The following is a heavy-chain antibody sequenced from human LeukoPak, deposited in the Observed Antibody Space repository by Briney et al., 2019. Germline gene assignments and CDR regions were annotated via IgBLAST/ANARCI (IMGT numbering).Heavy chain of an antibody. V-gene: IGHV4-39*02. CDR2: IYYSGST. J-gene: IGHJ4*02. CDR3: ASSDYVWGSYRIYFDY. D-gene: IGHD3-16*02. Sequence: PSETLSLTCTVSGGSVSISSYYWGWIRQPPGKGLEWIGSIYYSGSTYYNPSLKSRVTISVDTPKNHFSLKLSSVTAADTAVYYCASSDYVWGSYRIYFDYWGQGTLVTVSS. CDR1: GGSVSISSYY.